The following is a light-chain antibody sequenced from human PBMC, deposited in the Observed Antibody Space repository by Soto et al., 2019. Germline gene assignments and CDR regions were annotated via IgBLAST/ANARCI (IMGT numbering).Light chain of an antibody. CDR1: QSVSSSY. V-gene: IGKV3-20*01. CDR3: QQYGSSPQWT. Sequence: IVMTQSPATLSVSPGEGATLSCRASQSVSSSYLAWYQQKPGQAPRLLIYGASSRATGIPDRFSGSGSGTDFTLTISRLEPEDFAVYYCQQYGSSPQWTFGQGTKVDI. J-gene: IGKJ1*01. CDR2: GAS.